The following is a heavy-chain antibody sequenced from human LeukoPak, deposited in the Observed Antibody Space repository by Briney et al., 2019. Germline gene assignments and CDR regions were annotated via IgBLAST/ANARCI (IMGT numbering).Heavy chain of an antibody. J-gene: IGHJ4*02. CDR2: ISAYNGNT. V-gene: IGHV1-18*01. Sequence: GGSVRVSCTASGYTFTSYGISWVRQAPGQGLEWMGWISAYNGNTNYAQTLQGRVTMTTDTSTSTAYMELRSLRSDDTAVYYCARDLRGDYLGYWGQGTLVTVSS. CDR1: GYTFTSYG. D-gene: IGHD3-10*01. CDR3: ARDLRGDYLGY.